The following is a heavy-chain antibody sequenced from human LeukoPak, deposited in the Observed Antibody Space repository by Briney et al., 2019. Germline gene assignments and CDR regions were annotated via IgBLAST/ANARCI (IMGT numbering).Heavy chain of an antibody. V-gene: IGHV4-61*01. J-gene: IGHJ3*02. CDR1: GGSISRGSYY. Sequence: PSQTLSLTCSVSGGSISRGSYYWNWIRQPPGKGLEWIGYIYYSGSTNYNPSLKSRVTISVDTSKNQFSLKLSSVTAADTAVYYCARRGSFGDAFDIWGQGTMVTVSS. CDR3: ARRGSFGDAFDI. CDR2: IYYSGST. D-gene: IGHD3-16*01.